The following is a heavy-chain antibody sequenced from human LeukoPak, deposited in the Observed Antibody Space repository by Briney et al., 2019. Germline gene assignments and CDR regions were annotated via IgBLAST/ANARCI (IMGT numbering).Heavy chain of an antibody. CDR2: ISRSSGTI. Sequence: GGSLRLSCAASGITFSSYSMKWVRQTPGQGLEWVSYISRSSGTISYVDSVRGRFTISRDNAKNSLFLQMNSLRDEDTAVYYCARDENYSFDYWGQGALVTVSS. J-gene: IGHJ4*02. CDR1: GITFSSYS. CDR3: ARDENYSFDY. D-gene: IGHD1-7*01. V-gene: IGHV3-48*02.